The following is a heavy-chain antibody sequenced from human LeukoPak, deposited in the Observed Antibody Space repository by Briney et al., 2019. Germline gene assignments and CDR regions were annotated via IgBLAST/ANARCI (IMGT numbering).Heavy chain of an antibody. Sequence: SETLSLTCAVYGGSFSGYYWSWIRKPPGKGLEWIGEINHSGSTNYNPSLKSRVTISVDTSKNQFSLKLSSVTAADTAVYYCARGRPEVGATWFDPWGQGTLVTVSS. V-gene: IGHV4-34*01. CDR2: INHSGST. D-gene: IGHD1-26*01. J-gene: IGHJ5*02. CDR1: GGSFSGYY. CDR3: ARGRPEVGATWFDP.